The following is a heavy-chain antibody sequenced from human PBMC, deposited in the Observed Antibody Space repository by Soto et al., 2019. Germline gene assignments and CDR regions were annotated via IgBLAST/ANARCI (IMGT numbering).Heavy chain of an antibody. CDR3: ARVPRTAKTIAIRYFDWLSDY. J-gene: IGHJ4*02. CDR1: GYTFSSYG. Sequence: ASVKVSCKASGYTFSSYGISWVRQAPGQGLEWMGWISAYNGNTNYAQKLQGRVTMTTDTSTSTAYMELRSLRSDDTAVYYCARVPRTAKTIAIRYFDWLSDYWGQGTLVTVSS. CDR2: ISAYNGNT. D-gene: IGHD3-9*01. V-gene: IGHV1-18*01.